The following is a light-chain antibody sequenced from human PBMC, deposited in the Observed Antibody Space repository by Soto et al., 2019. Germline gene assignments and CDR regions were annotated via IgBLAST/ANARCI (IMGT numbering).Light chain of an antibody. CDR3: QSSERGLSGYV. Sequence: QSVLAQPPSASGTPGQRGSISCSGSNSNIGTNTVNWYQQFPGTAPKLLIYNNNQRPSGVPDRFSGSKSGTSASLAISGLQSEDEADYYCQSSERGLSGYVFGTGTKVTVL. CDR2: NNN. J-gene: IGLJ1*01. CDR1: NSNIGTNT. V-gene: IGLV1-44*01.